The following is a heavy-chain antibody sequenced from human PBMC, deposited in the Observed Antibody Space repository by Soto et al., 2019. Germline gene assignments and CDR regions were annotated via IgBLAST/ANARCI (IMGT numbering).Heavy chain of an antibody. Sequence: PSETLSLTCAVSGGSISSGGYSWSWIRQPPGKGLEWIGYIYHSGSTYYNPSLKSRVNKSVDRSKNQFSLKLSSVTAADTAVYYCARGQVVAAQHWGQGTLVTVSS. CDR3: ARGQVVAAQH. V-gene: IGHV4-30-2*01. CDR1: GGSISSGGYS. J-gene: IGHJ4*02. CDR2: IYHSGST. D-gene: IGHD2-15*01.